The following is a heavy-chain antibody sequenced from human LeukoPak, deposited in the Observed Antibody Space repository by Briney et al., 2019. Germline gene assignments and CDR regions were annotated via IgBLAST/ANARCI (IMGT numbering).Heavy chain of an antibody. CDR1: GGSISSYY. CDR3: ARDGTSGYDWDY. J-gene: IGHJ4*02. V-gene: IGHV4-59*01. Sequence: SETLSLTCTVSGGSISSYYWSWIRQPPGKGLEWIGYIYYSGSTNYNPSLKSRVTISVDTSKNQLSLKLSSVTAADTAVYYCARDGTSGYDWDYWGQGTLVTVSS. CDR2: IYYSGST. D-gene: IGHD5-12*01.